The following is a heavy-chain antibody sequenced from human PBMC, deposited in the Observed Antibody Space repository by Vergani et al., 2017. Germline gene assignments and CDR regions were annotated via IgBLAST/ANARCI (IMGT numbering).Heavy chain of an antibody. J-gene: IGHJ2*01. CDR1: GYTFTSYD. Sequence: QVQLVQSGAEVKKPGASVKVSCKASGYTFTSYDINWVRQATGQGLEWMGWMNPNSGNTGYAQKFQGRVTITADESTSTAYMELSSLRSEDTAVYYCARGAAAAESRYFDLWGRGTLVTVSS. D-gene: IGHD6-13*01. CDR2: MNPNSGNT. V-gene: IGHV1-8*03. CDR3: ARGAAAAESRYFDL.